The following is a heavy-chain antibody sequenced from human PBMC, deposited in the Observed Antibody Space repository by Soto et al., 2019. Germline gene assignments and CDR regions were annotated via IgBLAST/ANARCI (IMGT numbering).Heavy chain of an antibody. CDR3: AKSLPRSSSYDFWSGYFHGMDV. CDR1: GFTFSSYG. Sequence: GGSLRLSCAASGFTFSSYGMHWVRQAPGKGLEWVAVISYDGSNKYYADSVKGRFTISRDNSKNTLYLQMNSLRAEDTAVYYCAKSLPRSSSYDFWSGYFHGMDVWGQGTTVTVSS. V-gene: IGHV3-30*18. J-gene: IGHJ6*02. CDR2: ISYDGSNK. D-gene: IGHD3-3*01.